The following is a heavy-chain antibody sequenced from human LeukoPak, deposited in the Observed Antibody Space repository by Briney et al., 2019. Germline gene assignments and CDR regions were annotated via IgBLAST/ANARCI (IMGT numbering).Heavy chain of an antibody. CDR2: ISSSSSYI. D-gene: IGHD5-18*01. CDR3: ARKVIYSYGSFDY. Sequence: GGSLRLSCAASGFTFSSYSMNWVRQAPGKGLEWVSSISSSSSYIYYEDSVKGRFTISRDNAKNSLYLQMNSLRAEDTAVYYCARKVIYSYGSFDYWGQGTLVTVSS. J-gene: IGHJ4*02. V-gene: IGHV3-21*01. CDR1: GFTFSSYS.